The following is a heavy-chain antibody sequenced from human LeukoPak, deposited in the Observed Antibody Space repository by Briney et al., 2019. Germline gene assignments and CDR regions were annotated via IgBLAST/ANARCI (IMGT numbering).Heavy chain of an antibody. D-gene: IGHD6-13*01. CDR2: IYYSGST. J-gene: IGHJ6*02. V-gene: IGHV4-30-4*01. Sequence: SETLSLTCTVSGGSISSGDYYWSWIRQPPGTGLEWIGYIYYSGSTYYNPSLKSRVTMSVDTSKNQFSLKLSSVTAADTAVYYCARDSGSSWRSYGMDVWGQGTTVTVSS. CDR1: GGSISSGDYY. CDR3: ARDSGSSWRSYGMDV.